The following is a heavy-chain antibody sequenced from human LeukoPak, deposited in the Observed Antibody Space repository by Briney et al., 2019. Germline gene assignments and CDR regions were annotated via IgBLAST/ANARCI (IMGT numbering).Heavy chain of an antibody. CDR2: ISYDGSNK. V-gene: IGHV3-30*18. Sequence: GGSLRLSCAASGFAFSSYGMDWVRQAPGKGLEWVAVISYDGSNKYYADSVKGRFTISRDNSKHTLYLQMNSLRAEDTAVYYCAKDGGLPSPNWFDPWGQGTLVTVSS. D-gene: IGHD4-11*01. J-gene: IGHJ5*02. CDR1: GFAFSSYG. CDR3: AKDGGLPSPNWFDP.